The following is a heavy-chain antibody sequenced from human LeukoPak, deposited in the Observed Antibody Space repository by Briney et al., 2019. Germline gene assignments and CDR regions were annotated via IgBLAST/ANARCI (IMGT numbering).Heavy chain of an antibody. J-gene: IGHJ4*02. D-gene: IGHD2-2*01. CDR3: ARHFPYIVVVPAAISY. V-gene: IGHV4-4*09. Sequence: PSETLSLTCTVSGGSISSYYWSWIRQPPGKGLEWIGYIYTSGSTNYNPSLKSRVTISVDTSKNQFSLKLSSVTAADTAVYYCARHFPYIVVVPAAISYWGQGTLVTVSS. CDR1: GGSISSYY. CDR2: IYTSGST.